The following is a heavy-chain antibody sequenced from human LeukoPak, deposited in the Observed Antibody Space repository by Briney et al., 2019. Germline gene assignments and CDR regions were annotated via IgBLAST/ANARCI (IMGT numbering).Heavy chain of an antibody. CDR2: IKGDGIST. CDR1: GFDFSSNW. CDR3: TRGSYYFNY. Sequence: PGGSLRLSCAASGFDFSSNWMHWVRHAPGQGLVWVSRIKGDGISTNYADSVKGRFTISRDIAKNTLYLQMNSLRVEDTAVYYCTRGSYYFNYWGQRTLVTVSS. V-gene: IGHV3-74*01. J-gene: IGHJ4*02.